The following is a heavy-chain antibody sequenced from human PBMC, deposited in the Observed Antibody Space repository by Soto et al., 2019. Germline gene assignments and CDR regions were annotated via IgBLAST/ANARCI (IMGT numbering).Heavy chain of an antibody. Sequence: QVQLVESGGGVVQPGRSLRLSCAASGFALTGYGMHWVRQAPGKGLEWVAVIWFDGTNKYYADSVKGRFTISRDTSKNTLYLQMNSLRVEDTAVYYCARGTGDFDKWGQGTLVTVSS. CDR2: IWFDGTNK. J-gene: IGHJ4*02. V-gene: IGHV3-33*01. CDR3: ARGTGDFDK. D-gene: IGHD7-27*01. CDR1: GFALTGYG.